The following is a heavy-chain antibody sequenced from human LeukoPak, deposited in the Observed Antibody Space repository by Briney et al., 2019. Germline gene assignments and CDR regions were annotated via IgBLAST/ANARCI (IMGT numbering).Heavy chain of an antibody. CDR2: ISSSSSTI. J-gene: IGHJ4*02. CDR3: ARYCSSASCYHLGDY. V-gene: IGHV3-48*01. CDR1: GFTFGSYS. Sequence: GGSVRLSCAASGFTFGSYSMNWVRQAPGKGLEWVSYISSSSSTIYYADSVKGRFTISRDNAKNSLYLQMNSLRAEDTAVYYCARYCSSASCYHLGDYWGQGTLVTVPS. D-gene: IGHD2-2*01.